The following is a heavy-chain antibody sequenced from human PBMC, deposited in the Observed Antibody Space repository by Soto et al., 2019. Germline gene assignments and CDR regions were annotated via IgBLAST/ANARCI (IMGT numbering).Heavy chain of an antibody. CDR3: ANLPGYCSGGSCYSHDAFDI. CDR2: ISYDGSNK. CDR1: GFTFSSYG. V-gene: IGHV3-30*18. D-gene: IGHD2-15*01. J-gene: IGHJ3*02. Sequence: QVQLVESGGGVVQPGRSLRLSCAASGFTFSSYGMHWVRQAPGKGLEWVAVISYDGSNKYYADSVKGRFTISRDNSKNALYLQMNSLRAEDTAVYYCANLPGYCSGGSCYSHDAFDIWGQGTMVTVSS.